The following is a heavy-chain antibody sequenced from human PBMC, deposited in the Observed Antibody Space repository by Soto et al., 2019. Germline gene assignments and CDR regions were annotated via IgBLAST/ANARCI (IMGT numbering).Heavy chain of an antibody. V-gene: IGHV1-69*06. CDR3: ATERSAQYFDS. Sequence: SGKVSCKASVGTFRSHGIAWVRQVPGQGLEWVGGIMPTFGSATYAPRFQGRVTISADKSTSTAYMELRSLRSEDTAVYYCATERSAQYFDSWGQGTLVTVSS. D-gene: IGHD1-1*01. CDR2: IMPTFGSA. J-gene: IGHJ4*02. CDR1: VGTFRSHG.